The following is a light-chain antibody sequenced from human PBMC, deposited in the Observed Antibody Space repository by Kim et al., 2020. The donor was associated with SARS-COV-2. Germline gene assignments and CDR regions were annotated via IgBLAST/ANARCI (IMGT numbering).Light chain of an antibody. CDR3: QQYGSSPWT. CDR1: QSVSSSY. J-gene: IGKJ1*01. CDR2: GAS. V-gene: IGKV3-20*01. Sequence: EIVFMPSPGNLSLSPGERATLSCRASQSVSSSYLAWYQQKPGQAPRLLIYGASSRATGIPDRFSGSGSGTDFTLTISRLEPEDFAVYYCQQYGSSPWTFGQGTKVDIK.